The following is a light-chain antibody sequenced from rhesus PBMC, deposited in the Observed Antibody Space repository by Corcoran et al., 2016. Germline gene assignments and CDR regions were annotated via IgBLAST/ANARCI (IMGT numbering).Light chain of an antibody. CDR1: QGISSY. V-gene: IGKV1-25*01. CDR3: QQHNSYPFT. CDR2: AAS. J-gene: IGKJ3*01. Sequence: DIQMTQSPSSLSASVGDSVTITCRASQGISSYLAWYQQKPGKAPKVLIYAASTLQSGVPSRFSGSGSGTDFTRTISSLQPEDFATCYCQQHNSYPFTFGPGTKLDIK.